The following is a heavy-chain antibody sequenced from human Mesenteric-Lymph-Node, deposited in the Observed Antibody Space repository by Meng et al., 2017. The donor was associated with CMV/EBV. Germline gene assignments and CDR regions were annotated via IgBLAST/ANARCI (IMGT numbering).Heavy chain of an antibody. Sequence: GESLKISCAASGFTFTTYSLNWVRQSPGKGLEWVSSVSGSNRYINYAESVRGRFTVSRDNAKNSLSLQMNSLRGDDTAVYYCARVDCSGPSCHLHPFDIWGQGTLVTVSS. D-gene: IGHD2-2*01. J-gene: IGHJ3*02. V-gene: IGHV3-21*06. CDR3: ARVDCSGPSCHLHPFDI. CDR2: VSGSNRYI. CDR1: GFTFTTYS.